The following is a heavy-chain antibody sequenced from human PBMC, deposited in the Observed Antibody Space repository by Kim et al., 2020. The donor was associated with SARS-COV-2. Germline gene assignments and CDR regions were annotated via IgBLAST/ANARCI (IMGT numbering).Heavy chain of an antibody. V-gene: IGHV3-30*18. Sequence: GGSLRLSCAASGFTFSSYGMHWVRQAPGKGLEWVAVISYDGSNKYYADSVKGRFTISRDNSKNTLYLQMNSLRAEDTAVYYCAKDSRDAAFDIWGQGTMVTVSS. CDR2: ISYDGSNK. CDR3: AKDSRDAAFDI. J-gene: IGHJ3*02. CDR1: GFTFSSYG.